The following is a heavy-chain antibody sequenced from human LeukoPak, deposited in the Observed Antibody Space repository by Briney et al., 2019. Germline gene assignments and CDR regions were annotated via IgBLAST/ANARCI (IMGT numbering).Heavy chain of an antibody. CDR2: IRYDGSNK. J-gene: IGHJ4*02. Sequence: GGSLRLSCTASGFTFGDYAMSWVRQAPGKGLEWVAFIRYDGSNKYYADSVKGRFTISRDNSKNTPYLQMNSLRAEDTAVYYCARGEWEPPFDYWGQGTLVTVSS. D-gene: IGHD1-26*01. CDR3: ARGEWEPPFDY. V-gene: IGHV3-30*02. CDR1: GFTFGDYA.